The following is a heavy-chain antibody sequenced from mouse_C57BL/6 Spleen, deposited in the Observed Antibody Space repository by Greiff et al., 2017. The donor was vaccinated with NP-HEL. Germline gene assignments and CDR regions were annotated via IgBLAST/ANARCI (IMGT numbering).Heavy chain of an antibody. D-gene: IGHD2-5*01. CDR3: ARSNYEGEYYFDY. V-gene: IGHV1-82*01. CDR1: GYAFSSSW. Sequence: QVQLQQSGPELVKPGASVKISCKASGYAFSSSWMNWVKQRPGKGLEWIGRIYPGDGDTNYNGKFKGKATLTADKSSSTAYMQLRSLTSEDSAVYFCARSNYEGEYYFDYWGQGTTLTVSS. CDR2: IYPGDGDT. J-gene: IGHJ2*01.